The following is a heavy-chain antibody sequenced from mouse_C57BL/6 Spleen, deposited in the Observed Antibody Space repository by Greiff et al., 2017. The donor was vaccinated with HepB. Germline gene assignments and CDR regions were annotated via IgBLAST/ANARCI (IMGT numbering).Heavy chain of an antibody. CDR2: IWSGGST. CDR1: GFSLTSYG. D-gene: IGHD2-1*01. J-gene: IGHJ4*01. CDR3: ARAGNYVDYAMDY. Sequence: QVQLQQSGPGLVQPSQSLSITCTVSGFSLTSYGVHWVRQSPGKGLEWLGVIWSGGSTDYNAAFISRLSISKDNSTSQVFFKMNSLQADDTAIYYCARAGNYVDYAMDYWGQGTSVTVSS. V-gene: IGHV2-2*01.